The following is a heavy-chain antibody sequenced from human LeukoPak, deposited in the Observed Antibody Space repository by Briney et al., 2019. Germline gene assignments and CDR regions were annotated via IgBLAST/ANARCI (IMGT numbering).Heavy chain of an antibody. CDR1: GFTFSNYG. D-gene: IGHD6-13*01. V-gene: IGHV3-30*18. CDR2: ISYDGRNK. Sequence: GGSLRLSCAVSGFTFSNYGMHWVRQAPGKGLEWVAVISYDGRNKYHADSVTGRFTISRDSSKNTLYLQMNSLRAEDTAVYYCAKDGSVAAADYYFDYWGQGTLVTVSS. J-gene: IGHJ4*02. CDR3: AKDGSVAAADYYFDY.